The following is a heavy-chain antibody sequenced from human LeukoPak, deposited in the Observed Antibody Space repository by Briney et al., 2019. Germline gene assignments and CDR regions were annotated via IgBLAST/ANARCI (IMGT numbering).Heavy chain of an antibody. CDR2: ISGSGGST. J-gene: IGHJ4*02. CDR1: GFTLSSYA. CDR3: AKAPLVDTAMVSVFDY. Sequence: GGSLRLSCAASGFTLSSYAMRWVRQAPGKGLEWVSAISGSGGSTYYADSVKGRFTISRDNSKNTLYLQMNSLRAEDTAVYYCAKAPLVDTAMVSVFDYWGQGTLVTVSS. D-gene: IGHD5-18*01. V-gene: IGHV3-23*01.